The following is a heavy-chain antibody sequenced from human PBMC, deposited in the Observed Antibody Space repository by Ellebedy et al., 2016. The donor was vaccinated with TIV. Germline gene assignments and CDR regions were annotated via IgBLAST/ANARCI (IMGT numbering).Heavy chain of an antibody. CDR3: ARDLDTGTYRTFDY. CDR2: TWYDGNNK. D-gene: IGHD2-8*02. V-gene: IGHV3-33*01. Sequence: GESLKISCSASGFSFKSYGMHWVRQAPGKGLEWVAFTWYDGNNKYYLDSVKGRFTISKDNSKSTLYLQMNSLGAEDTAVYYCARDLDTGTYRTFDYWGQGTLVTVSS. J-gene: IGHJ4*02. CDR1: GFSFKSYG.